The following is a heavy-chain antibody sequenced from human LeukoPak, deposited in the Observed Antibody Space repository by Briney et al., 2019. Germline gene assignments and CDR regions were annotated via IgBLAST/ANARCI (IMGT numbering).Heavy chain of an antibody. CDR1: GGSISSSSYY. V-gene: IGHV4-39*01. CDR3: ARRHSSWSYYFDY. D-gene: IGHD6-6*01. J-gene: IGHJ4*02. Sequence: KPSETLSLTCTVSGGSISSSSYYWGWIRQPPGKGLEWIGSIYYSGSTYYNPSLKSRVTISVDTSKNQFSLKLSSVTAADTAVYYCARRHSSWSYYFDYWGQGTLVTVSS. CDR2: IYYSGST.